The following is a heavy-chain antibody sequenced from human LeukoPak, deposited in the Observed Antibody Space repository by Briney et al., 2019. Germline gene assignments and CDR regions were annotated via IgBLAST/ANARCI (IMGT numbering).Heavy chain of an antibody. V-gene: IGHV3-7*01. CDR2: IKQDGSEK. D-gene: IGHD1-26*01. J-gene: IGHJ6*03. CDR1: GFTFNSYW. CDR3: ARDQTKWEPLRRRDYYCMDV. Sequence: PGGSLRLSCAASGFTFNSYWMSWVRQAPGKGLEWVANIKQDGSEKYYVDSVKGRFTISRDNAKNSLYLQMNSLRAEDTAVYYCARDQTKWEPLRRRDYYCMDVWGKGTTVTVSS.